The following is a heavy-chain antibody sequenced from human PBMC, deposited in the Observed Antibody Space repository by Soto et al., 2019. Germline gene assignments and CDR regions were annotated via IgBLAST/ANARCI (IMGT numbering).Heavy chain of an antibody. Sequence: EVQLLESGGGLVQPGGSLRLSCAASGFTFSCCAMSWVRQAPGKGLEWVSTIHGDGDYTHYTDSVKGRFTISRDNFRTTVYLHMNSLRGDDTAVYYCVKNRGGGSYSTWSFASWGRGTLVTVSS. CDR3: VKNRGGGSYSTWSFAS. CDR1: GFTFSCCA. V-gene: IGHV3-23*01. D-gene: IGHD1-26*01. CDR2: IHGDGDYT. J-gene: IGHJ2*01.